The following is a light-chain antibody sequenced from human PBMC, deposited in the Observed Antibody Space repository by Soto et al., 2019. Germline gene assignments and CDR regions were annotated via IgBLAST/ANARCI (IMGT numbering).Light chain of an antibody. CDR2: DAY. CDR1: QSVRGY. V-gene: IGKV3-11*01. Sequence: EIVLTQSPATLSLSPGERATLSCRASQSVRGYLAWYHQKLGQAPRLLISDAYNRAAGVPARFSGSGSGADFTLTISSLEPEDVAVYYCQQRSAWPLTFGGGTKVEIK. J-gene: IGKJ4*01. CDR3: QQRSAWPLT.